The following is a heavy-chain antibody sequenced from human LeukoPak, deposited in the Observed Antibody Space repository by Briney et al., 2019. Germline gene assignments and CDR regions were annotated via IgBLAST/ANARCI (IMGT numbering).Heavy chain of an antibody. CDR3: AKDRGYGNWYFDL. CDR2: ISGSGGNT. J-gene: IGHJ2*01. Sequence: PGGSLRLSCAASGFTFSSYAMNWVLQAPGRGLEWVSTISGSGGNTYYADSVKGRFTISRDNSKNTLYLQMNSLRAEDTAVYYCAKDRGYGNWYFDLWGRGTLVTVSS. D-gene: IGHD5-18*01. V-gene: IGHV3-23*01. CDR1: GFTFSSYA.